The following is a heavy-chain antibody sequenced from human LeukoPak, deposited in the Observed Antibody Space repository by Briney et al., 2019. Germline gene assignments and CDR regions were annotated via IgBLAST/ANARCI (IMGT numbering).Heavy chain of an antibody. J-gene: IGHJ4*02. CDR1: GITFSSYA. D-gene: IGHD6-13*01. Sequence: LPGGSLRLSCAVSGITFSSYAMHWVRQAPGKGLEWVAFIWYDGSNRDYADSVKGRFTISRDNSKNTLYLQMNSLRAEDTAVYYCAKDADLIAAASTRMDYWGQGTLVTVSS. V-gene: IGHV3-30*02. CDR2: IWYDGSNR. CDR3: AKDADLIAAASTRMDY.